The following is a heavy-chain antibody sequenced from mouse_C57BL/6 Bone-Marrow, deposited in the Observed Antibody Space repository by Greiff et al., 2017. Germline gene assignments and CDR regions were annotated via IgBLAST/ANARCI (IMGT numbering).Heavy chain of an antibody. CDR1: GYAFTNYL. CDR2: INPGSGGT. D-gene: IGHD2-2*01. Sequence: VQLQQSGAELVRPGTSVKVSCKASGYAFTNYLIEWVKQRPGQGLEWIGVINPGSGGTKYHEKFKGKATLTADKSSSTAYMQLSSLTSEDSAVYFCAIWLQRKGFAYWGQGTLVTVSA. J-gene: IGHJ3*01. CDR3: AIWLQRKGFAY. V-gene: IGHV1-54*01.